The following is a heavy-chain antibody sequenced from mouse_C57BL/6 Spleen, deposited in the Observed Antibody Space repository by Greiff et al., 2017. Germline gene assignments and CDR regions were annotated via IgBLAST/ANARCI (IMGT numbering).Heavy chain of an antibody. Sequence: QVQLQQPGAELVKPGASVKLSCKASGYTFTSYWMQWVKQRPGQGLEWIGEIDPSDSYTNYNQKFKGKATLTVDTSSITAYMQLSSLTSEDSAVYYCARSIYDYDLFAYWGQGTLVTVSA. CDR1: GYTFTSYW. J-gene: IGHJ3*01. CDR2: IDPSDSYT. CDR3: ARSIYDYDLFAY. V-gene: IGHV1-50*01. D-gene: IGHD2-4*01.